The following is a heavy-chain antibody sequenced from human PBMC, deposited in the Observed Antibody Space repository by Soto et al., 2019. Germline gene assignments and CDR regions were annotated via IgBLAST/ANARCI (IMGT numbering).Heavy chain of an antibody. CDR3: ASSLLVGYGLEGESD. Sequence: QVQLVQSGAEVKKPGASVKVSCKASGYTFTSYGISWVRQAPGQGLEWMGWISAYNGNTNYAQKLQGRVTMTTDTSAGTAYMELRGLRSDDTAVYYCASSLLVGYGLEGESDWGQGTLVTVSS. CDR1: GYTFTSYG. V-gene: IGHV1-18*01. D-gene: IGHD5-18*01. CDR2: ISAYNGNT. J-gene: IGHJ4*02.